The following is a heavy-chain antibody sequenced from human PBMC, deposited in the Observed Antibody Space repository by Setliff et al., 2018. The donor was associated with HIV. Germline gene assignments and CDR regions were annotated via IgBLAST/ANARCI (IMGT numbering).Heavy chain of an antibody. CDR3: SRGSYYMDV. J-gene: IGHJ6*03. CDR1: GGSVSGYY. Sequence: KSSETLSLTCSVSGGSVSGYYWGWIRQPPGKKLEWIGYIHSSGSTIYSASLKSRVSISVDTSKNQVSLRLSSVTAADTAVYHCSRGSYYMDVWGKGTTVTVSS. V-gene: IGHV4-59*08. CDR2: IHSSGST. D-gene: IGHD3-16*01.